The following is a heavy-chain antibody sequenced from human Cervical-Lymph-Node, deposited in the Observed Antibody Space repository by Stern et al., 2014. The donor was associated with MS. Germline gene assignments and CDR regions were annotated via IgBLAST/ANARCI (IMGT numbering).Heavy chain of an antibody. CDR2: TNPLFGTT. CDR1: GGTFSNYA. D-gene: IGHD3-22*01. Sequence: QMQLVQSGAEVKKPGSSVTVSCKASGGTFSNYAITWFRQAPGRGLEWMGDTNPLFGTTNYAQKFQGRVTMTAQESTATAYMELSGLRSEDTAVYYCAGDRHSSGFDHWGQGTLVTVSS. CDR3: AGDRHSSGFDH. J-gene: IGHJ4*02. V-gene: IGHV1-69*01.